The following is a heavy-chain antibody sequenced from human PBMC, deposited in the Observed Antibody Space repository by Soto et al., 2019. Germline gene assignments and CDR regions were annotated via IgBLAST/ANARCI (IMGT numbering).Heavy chain of an antibody. V-gene: IGHV1-18*01. J-gene: IGHJ3*02. D-gene: IGHD3-3*01. CDR3: ARGRPVEWLLSAVPLDI. CDR1: GYTFTSYG. CDR2: ISAYNGNT. Sequence: ASLKVSCKASGYTFTSYGISWVRQAPGQGLEWMGWISAYNGNTNYAQKLQGRATMTTDTSTSTAYMELRSLRSDDTAVYYCARGRPVEWLLSAVPLDIWGQGTMVTVSS.